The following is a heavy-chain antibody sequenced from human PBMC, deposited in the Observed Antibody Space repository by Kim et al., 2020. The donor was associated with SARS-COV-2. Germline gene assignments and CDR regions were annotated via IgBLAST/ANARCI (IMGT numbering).Heavy chain of an antibody. Sequence: SETLSLTCTVSGGSISSSSYYWGWIRQPPGKGLEWIGSIYYSGSTYYNPSLKSRVTISVDTSKNQFSLKLSSVTAADTAVYYCARPGVSFGSGWPSPGHKAGGMDVWGQGTTVTVSS. V-gene: IGHV4-39*01. CDR1: GGSISSSSYY. D-gene: IGHD6-19*01. CDR2: IYYSGST. CDR3: ARPGVSFGSGWPSPGHKAGGMDV. J-gene: IGHJ6*02.